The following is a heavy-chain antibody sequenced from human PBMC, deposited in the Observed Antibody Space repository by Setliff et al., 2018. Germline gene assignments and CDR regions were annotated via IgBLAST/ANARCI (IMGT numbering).Heavy chain of an antibody. V-gene: IGHV1-46*01. CDR3: ARDVFPYHYEGAFDI. D-gene: IGHD3-22*01. J-gene: IGHJ3*02. CDR1: GYTFTSHY. Sequence: ASVKVSCKASGYTFTSHYMHWVRQAPGLGLEWMGTINPSSGRTSYAQKFQGRVTMTRDTSTSTVYMDMSCLRSEDTAVHYCARDVFPYHYEGAFDIWGQGTMVTVSS. CDR2: INPSSGRT.